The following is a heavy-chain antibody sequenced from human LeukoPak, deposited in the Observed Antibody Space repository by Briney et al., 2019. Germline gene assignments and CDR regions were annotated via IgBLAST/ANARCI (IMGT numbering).Heavy chain of an antibody. Sequence: GGSLRLSCAASGFTFSAYWMHWVRQAPGEGLVWFSRIKSDGSVTWYADSVKGRFTISRDNAMNMLYLQMNSLRDEDTAMYFCARDHDAVGTTIDHWGQGTLVTVSS. CDR1: GFTFSAYW. CDR3: ARDHDAVGTTIDH. CDR2: IKSDGSVT. D-gene: IGHD1-14*01. V-gene: IGHV3-74*01. J-gene: IGHJ4*02.